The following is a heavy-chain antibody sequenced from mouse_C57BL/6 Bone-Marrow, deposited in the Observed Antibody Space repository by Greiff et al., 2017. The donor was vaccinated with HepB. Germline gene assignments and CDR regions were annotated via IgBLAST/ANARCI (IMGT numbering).Heavy chain of an antibody. CDR2: ISNGGGSN. J-gene: IGHJ2*01. CDR3: ARHRSTVVAGHYFDY. CDR1: GFTFSDYY. D-gene: IGHD1-1*01. Sequence: EVQRVESGGGLVQPGGSLKLSCAASGFTFSDYYMYWVRQTPEKRLEWVAYISNGGGSNYYPDTVKGRFTISRNNAKNTLYLQMSRLKSEDTAMYYCARHRSTVVAGHYFDYWGQGTTLTVSS. V-gene: IGHV5-12*01.